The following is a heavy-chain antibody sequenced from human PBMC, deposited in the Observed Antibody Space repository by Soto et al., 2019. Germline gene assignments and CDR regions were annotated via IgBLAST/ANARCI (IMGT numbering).Heavy chain of an antibody. CDR1: GFTFSTVW. V-gene: IGHV3-15*07. Sequence: EVQLVESGGGLVKPGGSLRLSCAVSGFTFSTVWMNWVRQAPGKGLEWVGRIKSKTDGGTTDYAAAVKGRFTITRDDSKDTLYLQMNSLKTEDPAVYCCTTGRDDLLYWGQGTLVTVSS. D-gene: IGHD1-1*01. CDR2: IKSKTDGGTT. CDR3: TTGRDDLLY. J-gene: IGHJ4*02.